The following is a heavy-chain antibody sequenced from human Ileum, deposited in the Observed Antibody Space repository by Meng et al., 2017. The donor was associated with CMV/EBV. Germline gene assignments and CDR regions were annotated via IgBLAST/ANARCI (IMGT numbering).Heavy chain of an antibody. J-gene: IGHJ4*02. Sequence: QVHLLQSGAEVKKPGXSFKISCKTSGYTFTDHNIGWVRQAPGQGLEWVGWISLGNGQTVYGHKVQGRVTVTTDTSTSTAYMELRSLRSDDTAMYYCARDVWGFDYWGQGTRVTVAA. D-gene: IGHD7-27*01. V-gene: IGHV1-18*04. CDR1: GYTFTDHN. CDR3: ARDVWGFDY. CDR2: ISLGNGQT.